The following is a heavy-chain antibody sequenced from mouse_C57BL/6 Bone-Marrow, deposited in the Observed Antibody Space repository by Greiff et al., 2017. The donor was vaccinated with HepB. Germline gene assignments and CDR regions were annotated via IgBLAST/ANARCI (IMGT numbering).Heavy chain of an antibody. CDR1: GYTFTDYY. D-gene: IGHD1-1*01. V-gene: IGHV1-76*01. CDR2: IYPGSGNT. Sequence: QVQLQQSGAELVRPGASVKLSCKASGYTFTDYYINWVKQRPGQGLEWIARIYPGSGNTYYNEKFKGKATLTAEKSSSTAYMQLSSLTSEDSAVYFCARTTVVATDYYAMDYWGQGTSVTVSS. CDR3: ARTTVVATDYYAMDY. J-gene: IGHJ4*01.